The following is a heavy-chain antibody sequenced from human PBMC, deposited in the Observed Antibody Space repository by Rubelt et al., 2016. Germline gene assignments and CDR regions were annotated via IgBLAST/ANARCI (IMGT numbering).Heavy chain of an antibody. Sequence: SLRLSCADSGFTFSNAWMSWVRQAPGKGLEWVGRIKSKTDGGTTDYAAPVKGRFTISRDDSKNTLYLQMNSLKTEDTAVYYCTTDRYYYDSSGFPWFDPWGQGTLVTVSS. D-gene: IGHD3-22*01. V-gene: IGHV3-15*01. J-gene: IGHJ5*02. CDR1: GFTFSNAW. CDR2: IKSKTDGGTT. CDR3: TTDRYYYDSSGFPWFDP.